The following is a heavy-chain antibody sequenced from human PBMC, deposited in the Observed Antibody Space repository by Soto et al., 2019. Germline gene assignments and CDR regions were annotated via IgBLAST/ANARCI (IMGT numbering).Heavy chain of an antibody. CDR2: ISGSGGFT. Sequence: EVQLLESGGGLVQPGGSLRLSCAASGFTFSNYAMNWVRQAPGKGLEWVSAISGSGGFTYYADSVKGRFTISRDNSKNTLFLQMNSLRAEDTAVFYCAKDGDTNIVGNYFDYLGQGTLVTVSS. CDR1: GFTFSNYA. V-gene: IGHV3-23*01. CDR3: AKDGDTNIVGNYFDY. D-gene: IGHD5-12*01. J-gene: IGHJ4*02.